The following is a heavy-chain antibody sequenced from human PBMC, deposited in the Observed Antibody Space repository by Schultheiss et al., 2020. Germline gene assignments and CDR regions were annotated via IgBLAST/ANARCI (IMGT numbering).Heavy chain of an antibody. D-gene: IGHD3-22*01. J-gene: IGHJ4*02. CDR3: ARQSDSSGPDFDY. CDR2: IYYSGST. Sequence: SETLSLTCTVSGGSISSGGYYWSWIRQHPGKGPEWIGSIYYSGSTYYNPSLKSRVTISVDTSKNQFSLKLSSVTAADTAVYYCARQSDSSGPDFDYWGQGTLVTVSS. V-gene: IGHV4-39*01. CDR1: GGSISSGGYY.